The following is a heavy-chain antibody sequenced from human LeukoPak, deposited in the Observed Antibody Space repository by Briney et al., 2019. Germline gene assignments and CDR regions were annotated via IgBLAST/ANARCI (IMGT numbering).Heavy chain of an antibody. J-gene: IGHJ4*02. CDR2: STRDDDK. V-gene: IGHV2-5*02. CDR3: AHWAYRSSTSCSMAGLDY. D-gene: IGHD2-2*01. Sequence: LSTRDDDKRYSPSLKSRLTITKDTSKNQVVLTMTNMDPVDTATYYCAHWAYRSSTSCSMAGLDYWGQGTLVTVSS.